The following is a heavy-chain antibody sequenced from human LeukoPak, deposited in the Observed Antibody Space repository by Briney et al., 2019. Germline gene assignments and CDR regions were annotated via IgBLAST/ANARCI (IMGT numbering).Heavy chain of an antibody. CDR3: ARRGFGVVSHFDY. CDR2: TYHSGRT. Sequence: SETLSLTCAVSDYSINSGHYWGWIRQPPGKGLEWIGSTYHSGRTYYNPSLKSRVTTSVDTSKNQFSLKLTSVTAADTAVYYCARRGFGVVSHFDYWGQGTLVTVSS. D-gene: IGHD3-3*01. J-gene: IGHJ4*02. V-gene: IGHV4-38-2*01. CDR1: DYSINSGHY.